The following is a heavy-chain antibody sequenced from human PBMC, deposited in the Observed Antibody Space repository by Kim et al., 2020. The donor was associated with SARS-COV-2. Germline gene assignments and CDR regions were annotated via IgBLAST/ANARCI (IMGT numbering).Heavy chain of an antibody. J-gene: IGHJ4*02. CDR2: IIPIFGTA. CDR1: GGTFNSYP. V-gene: IGHV1-69*13. D-gene: IGHD4-17*01. Sequence: SVKVSCKVSGGTFNSYPINWVRQAPGQGLEWMGKIIPIFGTANYAQNFQGRVTITADESRNTVFMELNSLTSEDTAVYYCARDGVYGGAPQHWGQGALVTVSS. CDR3: ARDGVYGGAPQH.